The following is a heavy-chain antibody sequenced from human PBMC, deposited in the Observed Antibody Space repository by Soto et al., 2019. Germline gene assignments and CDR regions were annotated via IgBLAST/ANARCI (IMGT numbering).Heavy chain of an antibody. Sequence: GGSLRLSCTASGFIFSNFGMHWVRQAPGKGLEWVAGVWYDGSNGVSAESVKGRFTIYRDNSKNTLYLQITSLRAEDTAVYYCSSGPRTARASAMDVWGQGTTVTVSS. D-gene: IGHD1-1*01. J-gene: IGHJ6*02. CDR3: SSGPRTARASAMDV. CDR2: VWYDGSNG. V-gene: IGHV3-33*01. CDR1: GFIFSNFG.